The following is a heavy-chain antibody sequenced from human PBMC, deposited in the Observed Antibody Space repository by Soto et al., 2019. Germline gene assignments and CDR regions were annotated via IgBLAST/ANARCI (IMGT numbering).Heavy chain of an antibody. CDR3: ASGITHYYDSSGYYYGDYYYGMDV. CDR2: IIPIFGTA. D-gene: IGHD3-22*01. J-gene: IGHJ6*02. CDR1: GGTFSSYA. Sequence: QVQLVQSGAEVKKPGSSVKVSCKASGGTFSSYAISWVRQAPGQGLEWMGGIIPIFGTANSAQKFQGRVTITADESTSAAYMELSSLSSEDTAVYYCASGITHYYDSSGYYYGDYYYGMDVWGQGTTVTVSS. V-gene: IGHV1-69*01.